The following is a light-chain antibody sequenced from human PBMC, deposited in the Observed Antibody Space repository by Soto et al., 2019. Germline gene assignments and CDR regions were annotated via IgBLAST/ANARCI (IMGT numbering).Light chain of an antibody. CDR1: QGIRDD. Sequence: AIRMTQSPFSLSASVGDRVTITCRASQGIRDDLSWYQQKAGKAPKLLIFTASKLNSGVPSRFSGSFSGTNFSLTISDLQPEDCATYYCLQDYSYPRTFGQGTKVEI. CDR3: LQDYSYPRT. CDR2: TAS. V-gene: IGKV1-6*01. J-gene: IGKJ1*01.